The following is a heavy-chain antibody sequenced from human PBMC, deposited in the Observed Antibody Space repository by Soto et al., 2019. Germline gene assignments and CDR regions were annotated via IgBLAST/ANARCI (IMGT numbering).Heavy chain of an antibody. CDR3: ARETREEYYDFWSGYPPDYYGMDV. CDR2: LSYAGDT. V-gene: IGHV3-13*01. J-gene: IGHJ6*02. Sequence: PGGSLRLSCAASGFTLSTYDMHWVRQATGKGLEWVAALSYAGDTYYPGSVKGRFTVSRENAKNSLYLQMNSLRDEDTAVYYCARETREEYYDFWSGYPPDYYGMDVWGQGTTVTVSS. D-gene: IGHD3-3*01. CDR1: GFTLSTYD.